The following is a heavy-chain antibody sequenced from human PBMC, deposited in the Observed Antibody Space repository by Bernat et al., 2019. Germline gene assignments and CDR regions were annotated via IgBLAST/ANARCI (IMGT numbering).Heavy chain of an antibody. CDR2: IKQDGSEK. Sequence: EVQLVESGGGLVQPGGSLRLSCAASGFTFSSYWMSWVRQAPGKGLEWVANIKQDGSEKYYVDSVKGRFTISRDNAKNSLYLQMNSLRAEDTAVYYCASGAIFGVVTGEYYYYYMDVWGKGTTVTVSS. J-gene: IGHJ6*03. D-gene: IGHD3-3*01. V-gene: IGHV3-7*03. CDR1: GFTFSSYW. CDR3: ASGAIFGVVTGEYYYYYMDV.